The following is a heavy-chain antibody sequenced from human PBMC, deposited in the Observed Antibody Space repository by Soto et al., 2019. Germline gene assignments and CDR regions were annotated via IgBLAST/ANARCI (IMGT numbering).Heavy chain of an antibody. V-gene: IGHV2-5*02. J-gene: IGHJ6*02. D-gene: IGHD2-21*02. CDR2: IYWDDDK. CDR3: AHSRCGGDCLQSYPSHYYYGMDV. CDR1: GFSLSTSGVG. Sequence: QITLKESGPTLVKPTQTLTLTCTFSGFSLSTSGVGVGWIRQPPGKALEWLALIYWDDDKRYSPSLKSRLTITKDTSKTQVVLTMTTLDPVHTATDYCAHSRCGGDCLQSYPSHYYYGMDVWGQGTTVTVSS.